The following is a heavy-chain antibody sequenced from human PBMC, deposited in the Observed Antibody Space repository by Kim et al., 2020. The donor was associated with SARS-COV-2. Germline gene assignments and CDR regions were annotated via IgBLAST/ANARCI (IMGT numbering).Heavy chain of an antibody. J-gene: IGHJ4*02. D-gene: IGHD3-3*01. V-gene: IGHV3-7*03. CDR1: GFTFSSYW. Sequence: GGSLRLSCAASGFTFSSYWMSWVRQAPGKGLEWVANIKQDGSEKYYVDSVKGRFTISRDNAKNSLYLQMNSLRAEDTAVYYCARYRLRFLEWYEYYFDYWGQGTLVTVSS. CDR2: IKQDGSEK. CDR3: ARYRLRFLEWYEYYFDY.